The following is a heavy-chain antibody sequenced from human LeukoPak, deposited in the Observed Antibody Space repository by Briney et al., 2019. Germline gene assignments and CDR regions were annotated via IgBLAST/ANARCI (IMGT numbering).Heavy chain of an antibody. D-gene: IGHD5-12*01. Sequence: SETLSLTFTVAGGSISNYFWSWIRQPPGKGLKWVGHVFYNGSTNYNPSLKSLVTISRDTSSIRFSLRLSSVTAADTATYYCASERGSSGYTFYYTGQGIMVTVSS. V-gene: IGHV4-59*01. J-gene: IGHJ4*02. CDR3: ASERGSSGYTFYY. CDR1: GGSISNYF. CDR2: VFYNGST.